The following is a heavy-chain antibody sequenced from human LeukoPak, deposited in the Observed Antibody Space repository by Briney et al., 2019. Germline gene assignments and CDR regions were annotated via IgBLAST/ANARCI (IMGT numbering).Heavy chain of an antibody. J-gene: IGHJ4*02. Sequence: GGSLRLSCAASGLRFTSYVMSWVRQAPGKGLEWVSTISGRGGTTYYADSVKGRFTISRDNSKDTLYLEMHDLRVEDTAVYYCAKDDRSNSSTYYFDYWGQGTLVTVSS. CDR3: AKDDRSNSSTYYFDY. CDR1: GLRFTSYV. CDR2: ISGRGGTT. D-gene: IGHD3-22*01. V-gene: IGHV3-23*01.